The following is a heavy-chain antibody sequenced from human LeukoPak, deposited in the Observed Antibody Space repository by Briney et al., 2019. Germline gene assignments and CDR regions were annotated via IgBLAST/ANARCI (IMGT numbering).Heavy chain of an antibody. D-gene: IGHD3-3*01. CDR1: GFAVNGDN. J-gene: IGHJ4*02. V-gene: IGHV3-66*02. CDR3: SKRSGGYYDH. Sequence: GGSLRLSCAASGFAVNGDNMSWVRQAPGKRLEWVSVIYSDYDDGHTNYADSVRGRFTISRDNSKNMVYLQINSLRVEDTAVYYCSKRSGGYYDHWGQGTLVTVSS. CDR2: IYSDYDDGHT.